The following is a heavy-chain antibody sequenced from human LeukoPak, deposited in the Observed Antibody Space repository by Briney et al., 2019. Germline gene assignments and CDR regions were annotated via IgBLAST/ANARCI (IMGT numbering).Heavy chain of an antibody. CDR2: ITSGGSP. CDR3: ARDPNGDYIGAFEF. J-gene: IGHJ3*01. D-gene: IGHD4-17*01. V-gene: IGHV3-23*01. CDR1: GFTCNYA. Sequence: PGGSLRLYCAASGFTCNYAVMWVRQAPGQGLEWVSAITSGGSPRYADSVKGRFTISRDNSKNTLYLQMNSLKTEDTAQYLCARDPNGDYIGAFEFWGQGTGVTVSS.